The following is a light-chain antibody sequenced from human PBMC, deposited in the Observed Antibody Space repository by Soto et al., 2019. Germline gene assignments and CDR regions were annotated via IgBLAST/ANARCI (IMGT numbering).Light chain of an antibody. CDR2: WAS. CDR3: QQYYSTPIT. Sequence: DIFLTQSPDSLAVSLGERATLNCKSSHIVLYTSNNKNYLAWYRQKPGQPPKLLIYWASTRESGVPDRFSGSGSGTDFTLTISSLQAEDVAVYYCQQYYSTPITFGQGTRLEIK. CDR1: HIVLYTSNNKNY. J-gene: IGKJ5*01. V-gene: IGKV4-1*01.